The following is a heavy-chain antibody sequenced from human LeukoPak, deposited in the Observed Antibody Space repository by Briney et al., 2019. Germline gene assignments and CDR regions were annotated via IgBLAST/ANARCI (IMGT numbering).Heavy chain of an antibody. V-gene: IGHV1-8*01. J-gene: IGHJ3*02. CDR2: VNPNTGNT. CDR1: GYTFTCYD. CDR3: ARAWVISRLGDAFDI. D-gene: IGHD7-27*01. Sequence: GASVKVSCKASGYTFTCYDINWVRQATGQGLEWMGWVNPNTGNTGYAQKFQGRVTMTRNTSISTAYMELSSLRSEDTAVYYCARAWVISRLGDAFDIWGQGTMVTVSS.